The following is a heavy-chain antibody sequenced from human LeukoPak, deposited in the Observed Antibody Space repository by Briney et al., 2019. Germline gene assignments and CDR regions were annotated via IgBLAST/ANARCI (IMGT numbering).Heavy chain of an antibody. J-gene: IGHJ4*02. D-gene: IGHD6-19*01. Sequence: GGSLRLSCAASGFTFNKYWMHWVRQAPGQGMVWVSRSNIYGSSTSYEDSVKGRCTISRDNAKNTLYLQMNSLRAKDTAVYYCARIYMAGTSFDSWGQGTLVTVSS. V-gene: IGHV3-74*01. CDR3: ARIYMAGTSFDS. CDR1: GFTFNKYW. CDR2: SNIYGSST.